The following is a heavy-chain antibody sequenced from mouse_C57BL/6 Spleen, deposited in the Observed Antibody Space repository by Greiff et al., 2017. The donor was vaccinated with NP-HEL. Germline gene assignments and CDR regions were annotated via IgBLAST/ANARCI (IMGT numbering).Heavy chain of an antibody. CDR2: IHPNSGST. CDR3: ARSVVTTDWFAY. J-gene: IGHJ3*01. V-gene: IGHV1-64*01. Sequence: QVQLQQPGAELVKPGASVKLSCKASGYTFTSYWMHWVKQRPGQGLEWIGMIHPNSGSTNYNEKFKSKATLTVDKSSSTAYMQLSSLTSEDSAVYYCARSVVTTDWFAYWGQGTLVTVSA. D-gene: IGHD2-2*01. CDR1: GYTFTSYW.